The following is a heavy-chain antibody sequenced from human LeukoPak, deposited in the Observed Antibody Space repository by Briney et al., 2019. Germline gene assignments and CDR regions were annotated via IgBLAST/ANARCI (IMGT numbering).Heavy chain of an antibody. J-gene: IGHJ4*02. CDR3: AKDGYYDYVWGSYRPPAYFDY. D-gene: IGHD3-16*02. CDR1: GFTFSSYA. Sequence: GGSLRLSCAASGFTFSSYAMSWVRQAPGKGLEWVSAISGSGGSTYYADSVKGRFTISRDNFKNTLYLQMSSLRAEDTAVYYCAKDGYYDYVWGSYRPPAYFDYWGQGTLVTVSS. CDR2: ISGSGGST. V-gene: IGHV3-23*01.